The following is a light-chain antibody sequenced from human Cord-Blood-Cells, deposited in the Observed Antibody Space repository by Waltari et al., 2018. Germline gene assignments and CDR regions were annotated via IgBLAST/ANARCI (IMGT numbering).Light chain of an antibody. J-gene: IGLJ3*02. CDR3: CSYAGSYNWV. Sequence: QSATTQPRSVSGSHALSVTISCTVPSSDAGGQTYVLWYQQPPGKAPKLRIYDVSKRPSGVPDRFSGSMSCNPASLTISGLQAEGEAYYYCCSYAGSYNWVFGGGTKLTVL. V-gene: IGLV2-11*01. CDR1: SSDAGGQTY. CDR2: DVS.